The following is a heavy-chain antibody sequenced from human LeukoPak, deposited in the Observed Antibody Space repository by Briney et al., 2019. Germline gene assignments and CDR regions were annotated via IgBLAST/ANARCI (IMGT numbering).Heavy chain of an antibody. CDR2: ISYDGSNK. V-gene: IGHV3-30-3*01. Sequence: GRSLRLSCAASGCTFSSYAMHWVRQAPGKGLEWVAVISYDGSNKYYADSVKGRFTISRDNSKNTLYLQMNSLRAEDTAVYYCARTLVVVMYYGMDVWGQGTTVTVSS. D-gene: IGHD3-22*01. J-gene: IGHJ6*02. CDR3: ARTLVVVMYYGMDV. CDR1: GCTFSSYA.